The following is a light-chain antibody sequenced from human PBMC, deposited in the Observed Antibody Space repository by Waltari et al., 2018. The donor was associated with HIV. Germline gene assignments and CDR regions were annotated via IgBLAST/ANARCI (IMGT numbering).Light chain of an antibody. CDR1: SSNIGAGYD. Sequence: QSVLTQPPSVSGAPRRRVTISCTGTSSNIGAGYDVHWYQQVPGRAPKLLIYGDTNRPSGVPDRFSGSKSGTSASLAITVLQAEDEATYYGQSYDSTLSGSVVFGGGTKLTVL. V-gene: IGLV1-40*01. CDR2: GDT. J-gene: IGLJ2*01. CDR3: QSYDSTLSGSVV.